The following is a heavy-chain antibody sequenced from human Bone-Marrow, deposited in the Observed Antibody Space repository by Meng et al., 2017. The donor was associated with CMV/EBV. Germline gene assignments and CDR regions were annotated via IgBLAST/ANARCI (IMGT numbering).Heavy chain of an antibody. Sequence: GESLKISCAASGFTFSSYAMHWVRQAPGKGLEWVAVISYDGSNKYYADSVKGRFTISRDNSKNTLYLQMNSLRAEDTAVYYCAREGGYYYGSGTSRMQGYWGQGTLVTVSS. CDR1: GFTFSSYA. V-gene: IGHV3-30*04. J-gene: IGHJ4*02. D-gene: IGHD3-10*01. CDR2: ISYDGSNK. CDR3: AREGGYYYGSGTSRMQGY.